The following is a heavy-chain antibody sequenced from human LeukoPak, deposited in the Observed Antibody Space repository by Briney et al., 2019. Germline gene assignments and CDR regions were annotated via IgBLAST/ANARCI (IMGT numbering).Heavy chain of an antibody. CDR2: IYHSGST. J-gene: IGHJ4*02. CDR1: GYSISSGYY. Sequence: SETLSLTCTVSGYSISSGYYWGWIRQPPGKGLEWIGSIYHSGSTYYNPSLKSRVTISVDTSKTQFSLKLSSVTAADTAVYYCASNTGTVFDYWGQGALVTVSS. D-gene: IGHD7-27*01. CDR3: ASNTGTVFDY. V-gene: IGHV4-38-2*02.